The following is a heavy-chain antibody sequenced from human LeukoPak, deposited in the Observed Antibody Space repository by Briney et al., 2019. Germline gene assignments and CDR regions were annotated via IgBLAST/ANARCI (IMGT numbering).Heavy chain of an antibody. V-gene: IGHV3-66*01. D-gene: IGHD4-11*01. CDR3: ARDRTGQQLISRKDYYYMDV. Sequence: GGSLRLSCAAPGFTVSSTYMTWVRQAPGKGLEWVSIIYIDGTTYYADSVKGRFTISRDNAKNTAYLQMNSLRAEDTAVYYCARDRTGQQLISRKDYYYMDVWGKGTTVTISS. CDR2: IYIDGTT. J-gene: IGHJ6*03. CDR1: GFTVSSTY.